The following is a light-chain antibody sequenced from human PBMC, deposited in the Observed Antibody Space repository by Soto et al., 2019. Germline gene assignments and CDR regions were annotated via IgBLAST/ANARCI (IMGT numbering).Light chain of an antibody. Sequence: DIQMTQSPSSLSASVGDRVTITCQASQDISNYLNWYQQKPGKAPKLLIYDASNLETGVPARFSRSGSGTDFTLTISNRQPEDIATYYCQQYDNRLPLTFGGGAKVEIK. CDR1: QDISNY. J-gene: IGKJ4*01. V-gene: IGKV1-33*01. CDR3: QQYDNRLPLT. CDR2: DAS.